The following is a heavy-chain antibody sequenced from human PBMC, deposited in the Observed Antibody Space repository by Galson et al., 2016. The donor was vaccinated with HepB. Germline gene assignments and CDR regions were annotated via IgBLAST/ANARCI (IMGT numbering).Heavy chain of an antibody. Sequence: TLSLTCTVSGGSISSSHYYCGWIRQPPGKGLEWIGNVYYSGSTYYNPSLKSRVTISVDTSKSQFSLKLTSVNAADTAVYYCASKFYSANYYGCDYWGQGTLVTVSS. D-gene: IGHD3-10*01. V-gene: IGHV4-39*01. CDR3: ASKFYSANYYGCDY. CDR2: VYYSGST. J-gene: IGHJ4*02. CDR1: GGSISSSHYY.